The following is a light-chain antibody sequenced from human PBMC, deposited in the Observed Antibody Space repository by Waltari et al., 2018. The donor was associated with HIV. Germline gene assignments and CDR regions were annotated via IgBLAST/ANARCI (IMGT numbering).Light chain of an antibody. CDR1: SSAVGGYNY. CDR2: EVS. V-gene: IGLV2-14*01. J-gene: IGLJ1*01. CDR3: RSFTSSSLYV. Sequence: QSALTQPASVSGSPGQSITISCTGTSSAVGGYNYVSWYQQHPGKAPKLMIYEVSNRPSGVSDRFSGSKSGNTASLTISGLQAEDEADYYCRSFTSSSLYVFGTGTKVTVL.